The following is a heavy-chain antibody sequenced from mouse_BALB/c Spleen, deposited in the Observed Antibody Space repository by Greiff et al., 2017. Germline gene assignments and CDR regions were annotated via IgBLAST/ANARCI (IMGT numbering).Heavy chain of an antibody. J-gene: IGHJ4*01. Sequence: ESGAELARPGASVKLSCKASGYTFTSYWMQWVKQRPGQGLEWIGAIYPRDGDTRYTQKFKGKATLTADKSSSTAYMQLSSLASEDSAVYYCAVTTVVAPYAMDYWGQGTSVTVSS. CDR3: AVTTVVAPYAMDY. CDR2: IYPRDGDT. D-gene: IGHD1-1*01. V-gene: IGHV1-87*01. CDR1: GYTFTSYW.